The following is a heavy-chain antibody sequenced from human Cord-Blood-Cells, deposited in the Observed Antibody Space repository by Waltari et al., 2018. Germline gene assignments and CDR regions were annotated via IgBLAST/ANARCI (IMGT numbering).Heavy chain of an antibody. D-gene: IGHD3-22*01. J-gene: IGHJ4*02. CDR1: GYTFTSYG. V-gene: IGHV1-18*01. Sequence: LVQSGAEVKKPGASVKVSCKASGYTFTSYGISWVRQAPGQGLEWMGWISAYNGNTNYAQKLQGRVTMTTDTSTSTAYMELRSLRSDDTAVYYCARSYYYDSSGYYFDYWGQGTLVTVSS. CDR3: ARSYYYDSSGYYFDY. CDR2: ISAYNGNT.